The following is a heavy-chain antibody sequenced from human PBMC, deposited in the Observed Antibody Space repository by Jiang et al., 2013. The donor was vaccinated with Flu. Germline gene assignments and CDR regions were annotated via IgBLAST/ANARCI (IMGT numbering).Heavy chain of an antibody. CDR3: ARAAGDYDFRWFDP. D-gene: IGHD3-3*01. Sequence: SISSGDYYWSWIRQPPGKGLEWIGYIYYSGSTYYNPSLKSRVTISVDTSKNQFSLKLSSVTAADTAVYYCARAAGDYDFRWFDPWGQGTLVTVSS. J-gene: IGHJ5*02. CDR1: SISSGDYY. V-gene: IGHV4-30-4*01. CDR2: IYYSGST.